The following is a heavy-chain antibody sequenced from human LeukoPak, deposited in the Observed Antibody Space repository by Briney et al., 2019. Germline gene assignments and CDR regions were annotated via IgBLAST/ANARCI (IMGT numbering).Heavy chain of an antibody. J-gene: IGHJ3*01. Sequence: ASVKVSCKASGYTFTINGISWVRPAPSQGVERMGWISANSGNTHYAQRLQGRVTMTTDTSTTTAYMELRSLRSDDTAVYYCARDREHGLVFWGEGTMVTVSS. D-gene: IGHD5-24*01. CDR3: ARDREHGLVF. CDR1: GYTFTING. CDR2: ISANSGNT. V-gene: IGHV1-18*01.